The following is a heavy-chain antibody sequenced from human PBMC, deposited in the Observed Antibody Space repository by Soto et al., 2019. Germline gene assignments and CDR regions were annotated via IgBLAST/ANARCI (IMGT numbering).Heavy chain of an antibody. CDR1: GGSISSSSYY. Sequence: SETLSLTCTVSGGSISSSSYYWGWIRQPPGKGLEWIGSIYYSGSTYYNPSLKSRVTISVDTSKNQFSLKLSSVTAADTAVYYCARVHPGDSSSWYCLDYWGQGTLVTVSS. J-gene: IGHJ4*02. CDR3: ARVHPGDSSSWYCLDY. CDR2: IYYSGST. V-gene: IGHV4-39*01. D-gene: IGHD6-13*01.